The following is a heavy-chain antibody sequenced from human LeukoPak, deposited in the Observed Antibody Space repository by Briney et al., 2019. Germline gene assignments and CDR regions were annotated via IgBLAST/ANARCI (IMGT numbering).Heavy chain of an antibody. CDR3: ARLAGTKAYYYYGMDV. CDR2: IWYDGSNK. D-gene: IGHD1-7*01. J-gene: IGHJ6*02. Sequence: GSLRLSCAASGFTFSSYGMHWVRQAPGKGLEWVAVIWYDGSNKYYADSVKGRFTISRDNSKNTLYLQMNSLRAEDTAVYYCARLAGTKAYYYYGMDVWGQGTTVTVS. V-gene: IGHV3-33*08. CDR1: GFTFSSYG.